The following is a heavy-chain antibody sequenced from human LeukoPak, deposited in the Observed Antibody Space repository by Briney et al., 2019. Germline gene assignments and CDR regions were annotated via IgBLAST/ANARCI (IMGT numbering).Heavy chain of an antibody. CDR3: AKVWSGGIVGADY. Sequence: GGSLRLSCAASGFTFSAYEMNWVRQAPGKGLEWVSYISSSGSTMYYADSVKGRFTISRDNSKNTLYLQMDSLRAEDTATYYCAKVWSGGIVGADYWGQGTLVTVSS. J-gene: IGHJ4*02. D-gene: IGHD1-26*01. V-gene: IGHV3-48*03. CDR1: GFTFSAYE. CDR2: ISSSGSTM.